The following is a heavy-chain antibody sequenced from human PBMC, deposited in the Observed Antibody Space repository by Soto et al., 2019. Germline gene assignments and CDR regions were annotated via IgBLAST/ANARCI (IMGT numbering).Heavy chain of an antibody. Sequence: ASVKVSCKTSGYTMTSYGISWVRQAPGQGLEWMGWISAYNGNTNYAQKLQGRVTMTTDTSTSTAYMELRSLRSDDTAVYYCGREYSSSAVYYYYMDVWGKGTTVTVSS. CDR1: GYTMTSYG. D-gene: IGHD6-6*01. CDR3: GREYSSSAVYYYYMDV. V-gene: IGHV1-18*01. CDR2: ISAYNGNT. J-gene: IGHJ6*03.